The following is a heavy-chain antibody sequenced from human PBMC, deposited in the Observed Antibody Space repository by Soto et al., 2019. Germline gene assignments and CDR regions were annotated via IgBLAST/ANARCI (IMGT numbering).Heavy chain of an antibody. V-gene: IGHV1-24*01. Sequence: ASVKVSCKVSGYTLTELSMHWVRQAPGKGLEWMGGFDPEDGETIYAQKFQGRVTMTEDTSTDTAYVELSSLRSEDTAVYYCATRGYSYGYLPLFDYWGQGTLVTVSS. J-gene: IGHJ4*02. CDR1: GYTLTELS. CDR3: ATRGYSYGYLPLFDY. D-gene: IGHD5-18*01. CDR2: FDPEDGET.